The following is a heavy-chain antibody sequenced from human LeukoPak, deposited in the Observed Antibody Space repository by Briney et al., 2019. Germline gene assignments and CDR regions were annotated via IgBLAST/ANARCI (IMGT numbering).Heavy chain of an antibody. Sequence: PSETLSLTCTVSGGSISSYYWSWIRQPPGKGLEWIGYIYYSGSTNYNPSLKSRVTISVDTSKNQFSLKLSSVTAADTAVYHCASPPGIWGQGTMVTVSS. CDR3: ASPPGI. J-gene: IGHJ3*02. CDR2: IYYSGST. V-gene: IGHV4-59*08. CDR1: GGSISSYY.